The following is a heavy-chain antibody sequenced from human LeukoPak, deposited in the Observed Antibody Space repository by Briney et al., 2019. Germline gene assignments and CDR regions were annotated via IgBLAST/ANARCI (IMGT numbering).Heavy chain of an antibody. V-gene: IGHV4-38-2*02. CDR2: IYHGGTT. J-gene: IGHJ4*02. CDR1: GYSISSGYY. D-gene: IGHD3-22*01. CDR3: ARDTYYYDSSGPNPY. Sequence: SETLSLTCTVSGYSISSGYYWGWIRQPPGKGPEWIGNIYHGGTTYYNPSLKSRVTLSVDTSTNQFSLKLTSVTAADTAVYYCARDTYYYDSSGPNPYWGQGTLVTVSS.